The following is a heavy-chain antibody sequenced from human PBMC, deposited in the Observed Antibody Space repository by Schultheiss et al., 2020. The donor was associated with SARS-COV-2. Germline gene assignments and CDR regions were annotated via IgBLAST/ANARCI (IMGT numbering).Heavy chain of an antibody. CDR1: GGSISSYY. CDR2: IYHSGGT. J-gene: IGHJ4*02. D-gene: IGHD6-19*01. V-gene: IGHV4-59*04. Sequence: SETLSLTCTVSGGSISSYYWSWIRQPPGKGLEWIGEIYHSGGTNYNPSLKSRVTISVDKSKKQFSLKVNSVTAADTAVYYCATNLIAVAGIVFDYWGQGTLVTVSS. CDR3: ATNLIAVAGIVFDY.